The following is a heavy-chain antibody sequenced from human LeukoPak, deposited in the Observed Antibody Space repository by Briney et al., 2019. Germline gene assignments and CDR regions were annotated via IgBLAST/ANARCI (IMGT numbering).Heavy chain of an antibody. J-gene: IGHJ4*02. CDR3: ASEYTDYGDYPGIH. CDR1: GGSISSSSYY. CDR2: IYYSGST. Sequence: SETLSLTCTVSGGSISSSSYYWGWIRQPPGKGLEWIESIYYSGSTYYNPSLKSRVTISVDTSKNQFSLKLSSVTAADTAVYYCASEYTDYGDYPGIHWGQGTLVTVSS. D-gene: IGHD4-17*01. V-gene: IGHV4-39*01.